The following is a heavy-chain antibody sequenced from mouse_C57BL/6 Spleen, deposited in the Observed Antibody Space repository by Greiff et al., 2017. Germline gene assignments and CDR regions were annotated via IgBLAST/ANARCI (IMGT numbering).Heavy chain of an antibody. CDR2: INPYNGGT. CDR1: GYTFTDYY. V-gene: IGHV1-19*01. D-gene: IGHD3-2*02. CDR3: AREGSSGYVGDY. Sequence: EVQLQQSGPVLVKPGASVKMSCKASGYTFTDYYMNWVKQSHGKSLEWIGVINPYNGGTSYNQKFKGKATLTVDKSSSTAYMELNSLTSEDSAVYYCAREGSSGYVGDYWGQGTSVTVSS. J-gene: IGHJ4*01.